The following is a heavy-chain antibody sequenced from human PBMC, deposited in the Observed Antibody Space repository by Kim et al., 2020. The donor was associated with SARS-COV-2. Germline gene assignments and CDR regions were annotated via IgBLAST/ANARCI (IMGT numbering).Heavy chain of an antibody. CDR3: ASGGTYSGSSYDYFDF. CDR1: GYTFTNYA. CDR2: INTGNGNT. Sequence: ASVKVSCKASGYTFTNYAMHWVRQAPGQRLEWMGWINTGNGNTKYSQKFQGRVTITRLTSASTTYMELSSLISADTAVYYCASGGTYSGSSYDYFDFWGQGTLVTVSS. J-gene: IGHJ4*02. V-gene: IGHV1-3*04. D-gene: IGHD1-26*01.